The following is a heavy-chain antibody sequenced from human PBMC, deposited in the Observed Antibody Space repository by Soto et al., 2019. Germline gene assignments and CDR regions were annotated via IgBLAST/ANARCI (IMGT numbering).Heavy chain of an antibody. D-gene: IGHD5-12*01. CDR2: INPNSGGT. V-gene: IGHV1-2*04. CDR1: GYTFTGYY. CDR3: ARDCRVALDSGYDPHHYCSVRGFDP. Sequence: ASVKVSCKASGYTFTGYYMHWVRQAPGQGLEWMGWINPNSGGTNYAQKFQGWVTMTRDTSISTAYMELSRLRSDDTAVYYCARDCRVALDSGYDPHHYCSVRGFDPWGQGTLGTVSA. J-gene: IGHJ5*02.